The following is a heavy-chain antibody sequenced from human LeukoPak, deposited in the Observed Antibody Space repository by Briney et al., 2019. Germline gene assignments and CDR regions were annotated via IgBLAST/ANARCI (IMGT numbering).Heavy chain of an antibody. J-gene: IGHJ3*02. CDR1: GYSFINYG. V-gene: IGHV1-18*01. CDR2: ISVNNGDT. Sequence: ASMKVSCKASGYSFINYGISWVRQAPGQGLGWMGWISVNNGDTNFAQKLQGRVTMTTDTSTSTAYMELRSLRSDDTAVYYCAREGYTSGFPFDIWGQGTMVTVSS. CDR3: AREGYTSGFPFDI. D-gene: IGHD6-19*01.